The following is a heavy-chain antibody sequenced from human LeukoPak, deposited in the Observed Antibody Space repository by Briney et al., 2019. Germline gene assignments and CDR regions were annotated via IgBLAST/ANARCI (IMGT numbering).Heavy chain of an antibody. CDR1: GYTFTSYG. J-gene: IGHJ3*02. Sequence: ASVKVSCKASGYTFTSYGISWVRQAPGQGLEWMGWISAGNGNTKYSQKFQGRVTITRDTSASTAYMELSSLRSEDTAVYYCAREGLLLERAFDIWGQGTMVTVSS. CDR2: ISAGNGNT. V-gene: IGHV1-18*01. CDR3: AREGLLLERAFDI. D-gene: IGHD1-26*01.